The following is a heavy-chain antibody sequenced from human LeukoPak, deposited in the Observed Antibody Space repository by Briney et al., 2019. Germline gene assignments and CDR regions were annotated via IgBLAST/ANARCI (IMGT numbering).Heavy chain of an antibody. CDR3: ASGHRIALAGFDY. CDR2: IYYSGST. CDR1: GGSISSSSYY. Sequence: PSETLSLTCTVSGGSISSSSYYWDWIRQPPGKGLEWIGRIYYSGSTYYSPSLKSRVTISVDTSKNQFSLKLSSVTAADTAVYYCASGHRIALAGFDYWGQGTLVSVSS. D-gene: IGHD6-19*01. J-gene: IGHJ4*02. V-gene: IGHV4-39*07.